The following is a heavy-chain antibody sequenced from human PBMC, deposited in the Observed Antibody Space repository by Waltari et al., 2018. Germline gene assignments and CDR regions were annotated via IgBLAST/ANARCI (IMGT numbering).Heavy chain of an antibody. CDR2: ISWDGGST. V-gene: IGHV3-43D*04. D-gene: IGHD6-13*01. J-gene: IGHJ3*02. CDR1: GFTFDDSA. CDR3: AKDTTLAAAGIGAFDI. Sequence: EVQLVESGGVVVQPGGSLRLSCAASGFTFDDSAMHWVRKPPGKGLEWVSLISWDGGSTYYADSVKGRFTISRDNSKNSLYLQMNSLRAEDTALYYCAKDTTLAAAGIGAFDIWGQGTMVTVSS.